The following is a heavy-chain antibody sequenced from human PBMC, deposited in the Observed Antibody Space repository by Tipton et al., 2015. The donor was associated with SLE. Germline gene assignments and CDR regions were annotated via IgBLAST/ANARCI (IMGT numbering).Heavy chain of an antibody. Sequence: TLSLTCFVSGGSISPFYWAWIRQPPGKGLEWIGYISYSGSTNYNPSLKSRVTISVDTSKNQFSLKVNSVTAADTAVYYCARHARYSSGPFDYWGQGTLVTVSS. D-gene: IGHD6-19*01. V-gene: IGHV4-59*08. CDR2: ISYSGST. CDR1: GGSISPFY. J-gene: IGHJ4*02. CDR3: ARHARYSSGPFDY.